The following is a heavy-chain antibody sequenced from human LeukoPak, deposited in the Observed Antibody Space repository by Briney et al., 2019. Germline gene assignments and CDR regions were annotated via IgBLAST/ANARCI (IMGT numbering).Heavy chain of an antibody. CDR1: GFTFSNAW. Sequence: GGSLRLSCGTSGFTFSNAWMSWVRQAPGKGLEWVGRIRRKSDGGTTDYAAPVKGRFTISRDDSKSTLYLQMNSLKTEDTAIYYCAHFGSAEYFQDWGQGTLVTVSS. D-gene: IGHD3-10*01. V-gene: IGHV3-15*01. CDR3: AHFGSAEYFQD. CDR2: IRRKSDGGTT. J-gene: IGHJ1*01.